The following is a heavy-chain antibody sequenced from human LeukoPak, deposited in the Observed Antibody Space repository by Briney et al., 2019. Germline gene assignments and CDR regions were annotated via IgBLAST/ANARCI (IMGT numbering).Heavy chain of an antibody. CDR3: ASTRGFFDY. CDR1: GDSIISGSYY. CDR2: IYTSGST. V-gene: IGHV4-61*02. J-gene: IGHJ4*02. Sequence: PSQTLSLTCTVSGDSIISGSYYRSWIRQPAGKGLEWIGRIYTSGSTNYNPSLKSRVTISVDTSKNQFSLKLSSVTAADTAVYYCASTRGFFDYWGQGTLVTVSS.